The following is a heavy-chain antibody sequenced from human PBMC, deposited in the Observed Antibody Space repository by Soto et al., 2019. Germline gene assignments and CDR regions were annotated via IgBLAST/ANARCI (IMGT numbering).Heavy chain of an antibody. CDR2: NIPIFGTA. CDR1: GGTFSSYA. J-gene: IGHJ6*02. D-gene: IGHD6-19*01. Sequence: QVQLVQSGAEVKKPGSSVKVSCKASGGTFSSYAISWVRQAPGQGLEWMGGNIPIFGTANYAQKFQGRVTITADESTSTAYMELSSLRSEDTGVCYCARDKHSGWSPEGLYYYCGMDVWGQGTTVTVSS. V-gene: IGHV1-69*01. CDR3: ARDKHSGWSPEGLYYYCGMDV.